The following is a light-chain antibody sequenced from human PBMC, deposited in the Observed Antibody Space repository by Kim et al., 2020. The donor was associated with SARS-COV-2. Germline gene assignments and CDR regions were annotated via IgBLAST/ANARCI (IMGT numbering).Light chain of an antibody. J-gene: IGKJ1*01. V-gene: IGKV2-28*01. CDR2: LSS. Sequence: SSLSCRSRQRLLFSNGYNYLDWYLQKPGQSPQRLIYLSSNRASGVPDRFSGSGSGTDFTLTISRVEAVDVGVYYCMQTIQMPRTFGQGTKVDIK. CDR3: MQTIQMPRT. CDR1: QRLLFSNGYNY.